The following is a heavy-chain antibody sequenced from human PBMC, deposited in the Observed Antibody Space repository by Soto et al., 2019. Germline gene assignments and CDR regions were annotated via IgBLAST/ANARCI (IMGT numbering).Heavy chain of an antibody. CDR3: TRLHFIVEPGINY. Sequence: EVQLVESGGGLVQPGGSLKLSCAASGLSFSDSGIHWVRQTSGKGLEWVGRIRTKSNNYATAYAASVKGRFTISREDSKNTAYLQINSLKTEDTAVYYCTRLHFIVEPGINYWGLGTLVTVSS. J-gene: IGHJ4*02. CDR2: IRTKSNNYAT. V-gene: IGHV3-73*02. CDR1: GLSFSDSG. D-gene: IGHD6-13*01.